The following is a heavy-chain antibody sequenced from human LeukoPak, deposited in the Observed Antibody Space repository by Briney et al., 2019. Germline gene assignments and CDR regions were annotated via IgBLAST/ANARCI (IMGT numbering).Heavy chain of an antibody. Sequence: GGSLRLSCAASGFTFSSYSMNWVRQAPGKGLEWVSYISSSSSTIYYADSVKGRFTISRDNAKNSLYLQMNSLRAEDTAVYYCARESIVVVPAAIRGAFDIWGQGTMVTVSS. CDR2: ISSSSSTI. D-gene: IGHD2-2*01. CDR1: GFTFSSYS. J-gene: IGHJ3*02. V-gene: IGHV3-48*01. CDR3: ARESIVVVPAAIRGAFDI.